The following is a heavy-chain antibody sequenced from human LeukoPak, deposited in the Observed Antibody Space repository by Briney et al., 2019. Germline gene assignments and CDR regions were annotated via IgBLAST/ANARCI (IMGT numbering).Heavy chain of an antibody. CDR3: AKYQTGTWTSYDSSDI. CDR2: INGESTFK. J-gene: IGHJ3*02. Sequence: GGSLRLSCTASGFSFSSPGMNWVRQAPGKGLEWVSSINGESTFKVYADSVKGRFTISRDNAKNSLYLQMDSPRAEDTAVYYCAKYQTGTWTSYDSSDIWGQGTLVTVSS. CDR1: GFSFSSPG. V-gene: IGHV3-21*01. D-gene: IGHD1-7*01.